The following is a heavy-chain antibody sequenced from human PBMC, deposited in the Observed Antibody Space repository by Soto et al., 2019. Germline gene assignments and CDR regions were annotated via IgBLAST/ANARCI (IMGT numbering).Heavy chain of an antibody. J-gene: IGHJ4*02. V-gene: IGHV4-34*01. CDR1: GQSFSGHS. D-gene: IGHD1-1*01. CDR3: ARGSGIVALPGELEDVNYDY. CDR2: INESGST. Sequence: QVQLQQWGAGLVKPSETLSLSCAVYGQSFSGHSWAWIRQPQGKGLEWIGEINESGSTYYNPSLKRRVTISTAASKNQFSRKLSSVSAADTAAYFCARGSGIVALPGELEDVNYDYWCQGTLVNVSS.